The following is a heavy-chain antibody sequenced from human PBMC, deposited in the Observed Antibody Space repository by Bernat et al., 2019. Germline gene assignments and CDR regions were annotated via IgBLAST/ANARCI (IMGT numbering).Heavy chain of an antibody. J-gene: IGHJ3*01. CDR3: ARDRHLWYSTSWLEAFDV. V-gene: IGHV3-30-3*01. Sequence: QVQLVESGGGVVQPGRSLRLSCTASGFTFSDYAMHWVRPAPGKGLEWVALLSDNGYTKYYGDSVRDRFTISRDNSKNTLYLQMSSLIVEETAVYNCARDRHLWYSTSWLEAFDVWGQGTRVTGSS. CDR2: LSDNGYTK. CDR1: GFTFSDYA. D-gene: IGHD6-13*01.